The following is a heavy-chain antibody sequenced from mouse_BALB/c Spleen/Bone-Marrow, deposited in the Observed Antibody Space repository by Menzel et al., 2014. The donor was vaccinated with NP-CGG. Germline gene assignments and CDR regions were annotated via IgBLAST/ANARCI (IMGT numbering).Heavy chain of an antibody. D-gene: IGHD1-1*01. CDR3: ARYCYGSSLFSY. CDR1: GFNIKDTY. V-gene: IGHV14-3*02. J-gene: IGHJ3*01. Sequence: EVQLQQSGAELVKPGASVKLSCTASGFNIKDTYMYWVKQRPEQGLEWIGRIDPANGNTKYDPKFQDKATKTADPSSNTAFLQLSSLTSEDTAVYYCARYCYGSSLFSYWGQGTLVTVSA. CDR2: IDPANGNT.